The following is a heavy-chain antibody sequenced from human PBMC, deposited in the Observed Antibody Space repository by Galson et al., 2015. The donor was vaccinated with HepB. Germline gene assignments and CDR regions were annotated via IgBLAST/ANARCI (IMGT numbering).Heavy chain of an antibody. CDR1: GFRFSGRS. CDR2: ISYHGKYK. Sequence: SLRLSCAASGFRFSGRSMHWVRQAPGKRPEWIGVISYHGKYKYYSDSTTGRFTISRDNSGNTLFLQLDSLRPDDTAVYYCARDKKDTWFGNYDFLGMDVWGQGATVIVSS. D-gene: IGHD3-10*01. J-gene: IGHJ6*02. CDR3: ARDKKDTWFGNYDFLGMDV. V-gene: IGHV3-30*03.